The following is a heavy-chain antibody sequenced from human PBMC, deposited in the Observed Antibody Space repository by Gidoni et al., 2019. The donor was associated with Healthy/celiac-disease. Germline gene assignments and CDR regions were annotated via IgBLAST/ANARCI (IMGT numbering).Heavy chain of an antibody. CDR2: INAGNGNT. CDR1: GYTFTSYA. J-gene: IGHJ5*02. V-gene: IGHV1-3*01. CDR3: ARGVVLSWFDP. D-gene: IGHD2-2*01. Sequence: QVQLVQSGAEVKKPGASVKVSCKAFGYTFTSYAMHWVRQAPGQRLEWMGWINAGNGNTKYSQKFQGRVTITRDTSASTAYMELSSLRSEDTAVYYCARGVVLSWFDPWGQGTLVTVSS.